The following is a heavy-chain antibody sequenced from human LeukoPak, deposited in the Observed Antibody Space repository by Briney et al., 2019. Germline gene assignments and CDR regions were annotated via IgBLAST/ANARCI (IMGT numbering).Heavy chain of an antibody. CDR2: IYTSGST. CDR1: GASISSQY. V-gene: IGHV4-4*09. J-gene: IGHJ5*02. Sequence: SETLSLTCSVSGASISSQYWTWIRQPPGKGLEWIGYIYTSGSTNYNPSLKSRVTMSIDTSKNQFSLRLTSVTAADTAVYYCARRRIDSMYNWFDPWGQGTLVIVSS. CDR3: ARRRIDSMYNWFDP. D-gene: IGHD2-21*01.